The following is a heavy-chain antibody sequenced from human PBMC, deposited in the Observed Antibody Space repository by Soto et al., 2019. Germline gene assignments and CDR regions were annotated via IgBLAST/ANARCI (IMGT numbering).Heavy chain of an antibody. J-gene: IGHJ4*02. D-gene: IGHD6-13*01. CDR2: ISYDGSNK. V-gene: IGHV3-30*18. CDR3: AKDGGYSSSWFDY. Sequence: QVQLVESGGGVVQPGRSLRLSCAASGFTFRSYGMHWVRQAPGKGLEWVAVISYDGSNKYYADSVKGRFTISRDNSKSTLYLQMNRLRVEDTAVYYCAKDGGYSSSWFDYWGQGTLVTVSS. CDR1: GFTFRSYG.